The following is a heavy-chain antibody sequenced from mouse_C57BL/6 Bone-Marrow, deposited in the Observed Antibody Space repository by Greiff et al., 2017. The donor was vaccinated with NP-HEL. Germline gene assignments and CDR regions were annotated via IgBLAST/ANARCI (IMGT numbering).Heavy chain of an antibody. Sequence: QVQLQQSGPELVKPGASVKISCKASGYAFSSSWMNWVKQRPGKGLEWIGRIYPGDGDTNYNGKFKGKATLTADKSSSTAYMQRSSLTSEDSAVYFCARGLTEAYWGQGTLVTVSA. D-gene: IGHD4-1*01. J-gene: IGHJ3*01. CDR1: GYAFSSSW. CDR2: IYPGDGDT. V-gene: IGHV1-82*01. CDR3: ARGLTEAY.